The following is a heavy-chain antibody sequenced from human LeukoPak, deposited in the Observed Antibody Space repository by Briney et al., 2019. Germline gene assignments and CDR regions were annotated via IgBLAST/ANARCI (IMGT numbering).Heavy chain of an antibody. CDR1: GGSISSGDYY. D-gene: IGHD6-13*01. CDR2: IYYSGST. J-gene: IGHJ5*02. Sequence: PSQTLSLTCTVSGGSISSGDYYWSWIRQPPGKGLEWIGYIYYSGSTNYNPSLKSRVTISVDTSKNQFSLKLSSVTAADTAVYYCGRSSSWRNNWFDPWGQGTLVTVSS. CDR3: GRSSSWRNNWFDP. V-gene: IGHV4-30-4*01.